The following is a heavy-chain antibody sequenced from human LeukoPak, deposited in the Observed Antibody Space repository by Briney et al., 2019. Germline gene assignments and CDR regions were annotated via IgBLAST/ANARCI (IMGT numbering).Heavy chain of an antibody. Sequence: PSETLSLTCAVYGGSFSGYYWSWIRQPPGKGLEWIGEINHSGSTNYNPSLKGRVTISVDTSKNQFSLKLSSVTAADTAVYYCARRTGSYYLGFDPWGQGTLVTVSS. V-gene: IGHV4-34*01. CDR1: GGSFSGYY. D-gene: IGHD3-10*01. CDR3: ARRTGSYYLGFDP. CDR2: INHSGST. J-gene: IGHJ5*02.